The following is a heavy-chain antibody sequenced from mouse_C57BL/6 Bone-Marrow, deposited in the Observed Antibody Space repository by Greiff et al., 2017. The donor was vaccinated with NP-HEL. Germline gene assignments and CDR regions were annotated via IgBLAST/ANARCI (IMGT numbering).Heavy chain of an antibody. Sequence: QVHVKQPGAELVKPGASVKMSCKASGYTFTSYWITWVKQRPGQGLEWIGDIYPGSGSTNYNEKFKSKATLTVDTSSSTAYMQLSSLTSEDSAVYYCARWLPPYWGQGTTLTVSS. CDR3: ARWLPPY. CDR1: GYTFTSYW. D-gene: IGHD2-2*01. CDR2: IYPGSGST. V-gene: IGHV1-55*01. J-gene: IGHJ2*01.